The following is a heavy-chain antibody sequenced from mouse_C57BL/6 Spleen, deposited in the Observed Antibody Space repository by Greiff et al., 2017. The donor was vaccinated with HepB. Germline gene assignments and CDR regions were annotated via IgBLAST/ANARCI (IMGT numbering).Heavy chain of an antibody. D-gene: IGHD1-1*01. CDR1: GYSITSGYY. CDR3: ARDGYGSSYGYFDY. V-gene: IGHV3-6*01. Sequence: EVQRVESGPGLVKPSQSLSLTCSVTGYSITSGYYWNWIRQFPGNKLEWMGYISYDGSNNYNPSLKNRISITRDTSKNQFFLKLNSVTTEDTATYYCARDGYGSSYGYFDYWGQGTTLTVSS. J-gene: IGHJ2*01. CDR2: ISYDGSN.